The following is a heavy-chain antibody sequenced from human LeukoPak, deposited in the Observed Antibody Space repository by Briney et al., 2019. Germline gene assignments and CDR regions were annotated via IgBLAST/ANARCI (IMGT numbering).Heavy chain of an antibody. CDR3: AREIIGGAFFLDY. CDR1: GFTFSNYW. V-gene: IGHV3-7*01. J-gene: IGHJ4*02. CDR2: IEHDGTTK. D-gene: IGHD3-16*01. Sequence: GGSLRLSCTVSGFTFSNYWMSWVRQAPGKGLERVANIEHDGTTKFYLDSVKGRFTISRDNARGSLYLQMDSLRAEDTAVYFCAREIIGGAFFLDYWGQGTLVTVSS.